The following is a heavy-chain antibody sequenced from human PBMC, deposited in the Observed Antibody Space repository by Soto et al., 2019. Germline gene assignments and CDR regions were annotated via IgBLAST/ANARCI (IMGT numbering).Heavy chain of an antibody. CDR2: VYYSGTT. CDR1: GGSVSNKTYY. Sequence: PSETLSLTYSVSGGSVSNKTYYWSWIRHPPGKRLEGIGYVYYSGTTNYNPSLKSRATISVDLSKNQFSLRLSSVTTADTALYYCARTTAAPNTPRSRYFFDYWGQGTLVTVSS. V-gene: IGHV4-61*01. CDR3: ARTTAAPNTPRSRYFFDY. D-gene: IGHD4-17*01. J-gene: IGHJ4*02.